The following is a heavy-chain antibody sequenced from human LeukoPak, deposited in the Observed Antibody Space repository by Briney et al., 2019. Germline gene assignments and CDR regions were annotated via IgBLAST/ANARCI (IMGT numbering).Heavy chain of an antibody. J-gene: IGHJ6*02. Sequence: SETLSLTCTVSGGSISSGGYYWSWLRQHPGKGLEWIGNIYYSGSTYYNPSLKSRVTISVDTSKNQFSLKLSSVTAADTAVYYCARDRSSSWPYYYYYYGMDVWGQGTTVTVSS. CDR3: ARDRSSSWPYYYYYYGMDV. CDR1: GGSISSGGYY. V-gene: IGHV4-31*03. D-gene: IGHD6-13*01. CDR2: IYYSGST.